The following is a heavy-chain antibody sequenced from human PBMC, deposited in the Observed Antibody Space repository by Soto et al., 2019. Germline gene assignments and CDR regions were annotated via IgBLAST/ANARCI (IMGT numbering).Heavy chain of an antibody. CDR2: IVPIDGST. CDR1: GGTISSFA. Sequence: VQLVQSGAEVKKPGSSVKVSCTTSGGTISSFAINWVRQAPGQGLEWMGGIVPIDGSTNYAEKFQGRVTITADASTSTVYMDLSSLRSEDTAVYYCARSFTKSRRGGVAFDYWGQGTLLSVSP. CDR3: ARSFTKSRRGGVAFDY. J-gene: IGHJ4*02. D-gene: IGHD3-3*01. V-gene: IGHV1-69*01.